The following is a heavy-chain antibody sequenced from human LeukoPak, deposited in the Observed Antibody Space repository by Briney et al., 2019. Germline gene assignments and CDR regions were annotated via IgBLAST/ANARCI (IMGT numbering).Heavy chain of an antibody. J-gene: IGHJ6*03. V-gene: IGHV5-51*01. CDR3: ARGYCTNGVCSPHMDV. CDR2: IYPGDSDT. D-gene: IGHD2-8*01. CDR1: GYSFTSYW. Sequence: GESLKISCKGSGYSFTSYWIGWVRQMPGKGLEWMGIIYPGDSDTRYSPSFQGQVTIAADKSISTAYLQWSSLKESDTAMYYCARGYCTNGVCSPHMDVWGKGTTVTVSS.